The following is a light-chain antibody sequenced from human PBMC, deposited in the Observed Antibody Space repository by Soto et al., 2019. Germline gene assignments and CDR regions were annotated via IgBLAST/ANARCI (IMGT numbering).Light chain of an antibody. V-gene: IGLV2-14*01. CDR1: SSNVGNYIF. Sequence: QSLLTQPASVSGSPGQSITISCTGTSSNVGNYIFVSWYRQHPGKAPKLMIYDINNRPSGVSNRFSGSKSGNTASLTISGLQAENQADYYCVSYITSASYVFGTGTKGTVL. CDR3: VSYITSASYV. J-gene: IGLJ1*01. CDR2: DIN.